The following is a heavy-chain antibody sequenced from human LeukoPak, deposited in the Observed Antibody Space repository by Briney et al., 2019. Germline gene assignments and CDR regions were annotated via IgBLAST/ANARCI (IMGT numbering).Heavy chain of an antibody. D-gene: IGHD6-19*01. CDR2: IKQDGSEK. J-gene: IGHJ5*02. CDR3: ASSLAVAAWFDP. V-gene: IGHV3-7*01. Sequence: GGSLRLSCAASGFTFSSYWMSWVRQAPGKGLEWVANIKQDGSEKHYVDSVKGRFTISRDNARKSLYLQMNSLRAENTAVYYCASSLAVAAWFDPWGQGTLVTVSS. CDR1: GFTFSSYW.